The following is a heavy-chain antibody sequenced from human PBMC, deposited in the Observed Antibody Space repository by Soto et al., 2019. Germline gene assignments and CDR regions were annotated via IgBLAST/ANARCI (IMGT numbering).Heavy chain of an antibody. CDR2: FDPEDGET. CDR1: GYTLTELS. CDR3: AKGEYCTNGVCSTGEYFQH. D-gene: IGHD2-8*01. V-gene: IGHV1-24*01. Sequence: ASVKVSCKVSGYTLTELSMHWVRQAPGKGLEWMGGFDPEDGETIYAQKFQGRVTMTEDTSTDTAYMELSSLRSEDTAVYYCAKGEYCTNGVCSTGEYFQHWGQGTLVTVSS. J-gene: IGHJ1*01.